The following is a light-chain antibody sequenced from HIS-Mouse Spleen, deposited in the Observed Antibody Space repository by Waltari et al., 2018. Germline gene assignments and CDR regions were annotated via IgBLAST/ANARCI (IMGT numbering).Light chain of an antibody. CDR3: QQYNNWPFT. J-gene: IGKJ3*01. Sequence: EIVMTQSPATLSVSPGERATLSCRASQSVSSNLAWYQQKPGQAPRRLIYGASTRATGIPARFSGSGSGTEFTLTIGSMQSEDFAVYYCQQYNNWPFTFGPGTKVDIK. CDR1: QSVSSN. V-gene: IGKV3-15*01. CDR2: GAS.